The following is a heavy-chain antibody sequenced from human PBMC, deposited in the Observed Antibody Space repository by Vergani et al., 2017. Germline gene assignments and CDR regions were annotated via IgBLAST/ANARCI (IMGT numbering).Heavy chain of an antibody. D-gene: IGHD6-13*01. Sequence: QEQLVQSGSELKKPGASVKVSCKASGYSFNNYAIHWVRQAPGQGLEWMGWINPTTGNPTYARAFTGRFVFSLDTSISTASLQIGSLKAEDTAVYYCARLGGGIEPNWGQGTLVTVSS. J-gene: IGHJ4*02. V-gene: IGHV7-4-1*01. CDR1: GYSFNNYA. CDR3: ARLGGGIEPN. CDR2: INPTTGNP.